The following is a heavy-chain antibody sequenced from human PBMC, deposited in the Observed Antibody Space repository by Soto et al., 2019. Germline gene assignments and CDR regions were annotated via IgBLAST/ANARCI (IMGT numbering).Heavy chain of an antibody. CDR3: ARMAGASGVYWFDP. CDR2: MNPNSGDT. V-gene: IGHV1-8*01. Sequence: ASVKVSCKASGYTFSNYDLNWVRQATGQGLEWMGWMNPNSGDTGYAQKFQGRVTMTRDTSINTAYMELSGLTSEDTALYYCARMAGASGVYWFDPWGHGTLVTVSS. D-gene: IGHD3-10*01. J-gene: IGHJ5*02. CDR1: GYTFSNYD.